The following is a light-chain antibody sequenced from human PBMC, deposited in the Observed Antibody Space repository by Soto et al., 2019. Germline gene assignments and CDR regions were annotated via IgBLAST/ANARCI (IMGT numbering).Light chain of an antibody. V-gene: IGLV7-43*01. CDR2: NTD. Sequence: QAVVTQEPSLTVSPGGTATLTCASSTGAVTSGHFPNWFQQRPGQAPRALIHNTDNRHSWTPARFSGSLLGGKAALTLSGAQPEDEADYSCLLYYGGAHVFGTGTKVTVL. J-gene: IGLJ1*01. CDR1: TGAVTSGHF. CDR3: LLYYGGAHV.